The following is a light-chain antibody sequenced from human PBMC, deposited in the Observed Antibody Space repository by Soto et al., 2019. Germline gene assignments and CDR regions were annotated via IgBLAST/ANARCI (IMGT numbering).Light chain of an antibody. V-gene: IGKV1-39*01. CDR1: QSISNS. J-gene: IGKJ2*01. CDR2: AAS. CDR3: QQSYSSPHMYT. Sequence: DIQMTQSPSSLSASVGDRVTTTCRASQSISNSLNWYQQKPGKAPDLLIYAASNLQSGVPSRFSGSGSGTDFTLTISSLQPEDFATYYCQQSYSSPHMYTFGQGTKLEIK.